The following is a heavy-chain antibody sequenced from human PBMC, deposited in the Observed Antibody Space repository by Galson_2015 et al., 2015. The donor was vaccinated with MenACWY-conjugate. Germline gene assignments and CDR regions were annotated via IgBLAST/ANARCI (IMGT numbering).Heavy chain of an antibody. Sequence: SVKVSCKASGYTFFSYYLHWVRQAPGQGLEWMGIINPSGGSTSYAQKFQGRVTMTRDTSTSTVYMELSSLGSEDTAVYYRARSLELITSDYWGQGTLVTVSS. CDR2: INPSGGST. CDR3: ARSLELITSDY. V-gene: IGHV1-46*01. CDR1: GYTFFSYY. J-gene: IGHJ4*02. D-gene: IGHD1-7*01.